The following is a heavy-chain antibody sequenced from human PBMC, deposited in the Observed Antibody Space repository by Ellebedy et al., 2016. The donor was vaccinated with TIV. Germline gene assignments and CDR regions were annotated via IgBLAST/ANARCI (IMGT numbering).Heavy chain of an antibody. D-gene: IGHD3-22*01. CDR2: ISGDGSSA. CDR1: GFTFGSFA. J-gene: IGHJ4*02. V-gene: IGHV3-23*01. Sequence: GGSLRLSCAASGFTFGSFAMHWVRQAPGKGLEWLSVISGDGSSAYLADSVKGRFTLTRDNSKKTLYLQMNRLRTKDTAVYFCAKGSSSGFNYDRVGFEYWGQGTLVTVSS. CDR3: AKGSSSGFNYDRVGFEY.